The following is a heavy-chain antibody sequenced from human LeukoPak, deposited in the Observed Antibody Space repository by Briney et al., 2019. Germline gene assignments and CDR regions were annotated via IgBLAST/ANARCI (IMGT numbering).Heavy chain of an antibody. J-gene: IGHJ4*02. CDR3: ASSWLNRYCSSTSCLREPFDY. Sequence: SETLSLTCTVSGGSISSYYWSWIRQPPGKGLEWIGEINHSGSTNYNPSLKSRVNISVDTSKNQFSLKLSSVTAADTAVYYCASSWLNRYCSSTSCLREPFDYWGQGTLVTVSS. V-gene: IGHV4-34*01. D-gene: IGHD2-2*01. CDR1: GGSISSYY. CDR2: INHSGST.